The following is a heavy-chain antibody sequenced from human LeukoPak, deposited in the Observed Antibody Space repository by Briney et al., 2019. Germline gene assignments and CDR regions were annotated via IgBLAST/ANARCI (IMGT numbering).Heavy chain of an antibody. D-gene: IGHD2-21*02. CDR2: FYSGGNT. Sequence: GGSLRLSCVASGFTVSSNYMSWVRQAPGKGLEWVSVFYSGGNTYYADSVKGRFTISRDTSKNTLYLQMDSLRGEDTAVYHCARGGGAYCGDDCRRTFDYWGQGTLVTVSS. J-gene: IGHJ4*02. CDR3: ARGGGAYCGDDCRRTFDY. V-gene: IGHV3-53*01. CDR1: GFTVSSNY.